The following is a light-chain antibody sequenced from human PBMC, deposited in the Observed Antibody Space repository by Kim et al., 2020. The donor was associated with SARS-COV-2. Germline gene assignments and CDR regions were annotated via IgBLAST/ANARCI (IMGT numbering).Light chain of an antibody. V-gene: IGKV3-11*01. Sequence: EIVLTQSPATLSLSPGERATLSCRASQSVRSSLAWFQQKPGQAPRLLIYDASNRATGIPARFTGSGSGTDFTLTISSLVPEDFAVYYCQHRGNWPRTFGQGTKVEIK. J-gene: IGKJ1*01. CDR3: QHRGNWPRT. CDR2: DAS. CDR1: QSVRSS.